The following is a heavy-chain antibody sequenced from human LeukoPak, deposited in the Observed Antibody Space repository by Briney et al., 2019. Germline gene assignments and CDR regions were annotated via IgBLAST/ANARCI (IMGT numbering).Heavy chain of an antibody. CDR3: ARCFHSSGYYCDY. D-gene: IGHD3-22*01. Sequence: SETLSLTCTVSGGSLSSGSYYWSWIRQPAGRGLEWIGRIYTSGSTNYNPSLKSRVTISVDTSKNQFSLKLSSVTAADTAVYYCARCFHSSGYYCDYWGQGTLVTVSS. J-gene: IGHJ4*02. V-gene: IGHV4-61*02. CDR2: IYTSGST. CDR1: GGSLSSGSYY.